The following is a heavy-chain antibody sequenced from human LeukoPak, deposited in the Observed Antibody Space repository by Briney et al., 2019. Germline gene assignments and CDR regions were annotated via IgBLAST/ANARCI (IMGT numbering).Heavy chain of an antibody. CDR1: GLTFSIHW. Sequence: GTLSFTCAASGLTFSIHWMNWVRQAPGKGLECVANINQDGSDKYYVDSVKGRFTISRDNTKNSLYLQMNSLRAEDTAVYYCVGGDYWGQGTLVTVSS. V-gene: IGHV3-7*01. CDR2: INQDGSDK. J-gene: IGHJ4*02. CDR3: VGGDY.